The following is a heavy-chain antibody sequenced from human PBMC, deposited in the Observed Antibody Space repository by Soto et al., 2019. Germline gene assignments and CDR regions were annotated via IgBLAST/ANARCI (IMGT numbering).Heavy chain of an antibody. Sequence: QVTLKESGPVLVKPTETLTLTCTVSGFSLSNARMGVSWIRQPPGKALEWLAHIFSNDEKFYSTSPKSRLTTSKDTSKSEVGLTMTNMDPVDTATYYCARHGRGVGARPLDYWGQGTLVTVSS. CDR2: IFSNDEK. CDR1: GFSLSNARMG. J-gene: IGHJ4*02. CDR3: ARHGRGVGARPLDY. V-gene: IGHV2-26*01. D-gene: IGHD1-26*01.